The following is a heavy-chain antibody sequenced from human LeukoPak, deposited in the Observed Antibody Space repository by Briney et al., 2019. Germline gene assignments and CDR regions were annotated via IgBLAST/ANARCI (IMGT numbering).Heavy chain of an antibody. CDR2: INHSGST. D-gene: IGHD6-6*01. J-gene: IGHJ5*02. CDR1: GGSFSGYY. CDR3: ARERSSSSRSNWFDP. V-gene: IGHV4-34*01. Sequence: SETLSLTCAVYGGSFSGYYWSWIRQPPGKGLEWIGEINHSGSTNYNSSFKSRVTISVDTSKNQFSLKLSSVTAADTAVYYCARERSSSSRSNWFDPWGQGTLVTVSS.